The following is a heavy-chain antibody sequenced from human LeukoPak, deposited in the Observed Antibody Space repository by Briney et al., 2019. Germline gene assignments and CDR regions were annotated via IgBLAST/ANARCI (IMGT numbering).Heavy chain of an antibody. CDR1: GFIFTRYG. J-gene: IGHJ4*02. Sequence: ASVKVSCKASGFIFTRYGLSWVRQAPGQGLEWMGWISANNGHTHYAQKFQGRLTITRDMSTRTVDMELRSLRSDDTAVYYCARDMRHYRYYESDEYYFNFEYWGQGTLVTVSS. CDR2: ISANNGHT. V-gene: IGHV1-18*01. CDR3: ARDMRHYRYYESDEYYFNFEY. D-gene: IGHD3-22*01.